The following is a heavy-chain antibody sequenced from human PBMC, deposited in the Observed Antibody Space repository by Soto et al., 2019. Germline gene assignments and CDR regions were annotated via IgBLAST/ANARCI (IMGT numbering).Heavy chain of an antibody. D-gene: IGHD1-1*01. CDR3: VRWAEH. Sequence: EVQLVESGGGLVQPGGSLRLSCAASGFSFSRDWMHWVRQAPGKGLVWVSRVNDDASTINYADSVKGRFTISRDNARNTLYLQMNSLRVADTAVYYCVRWAEHWGQGTLVTVSS. CDR2: VNDDASTI. CDR1: GFSFSRDW. V-gene: IGHV3-74*01. J-gene: IGHJ4*01.